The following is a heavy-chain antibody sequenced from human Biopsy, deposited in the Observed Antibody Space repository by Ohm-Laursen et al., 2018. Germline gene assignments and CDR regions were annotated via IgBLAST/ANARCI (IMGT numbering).Heavy chain of an antibody. D-gene: IGHD3-3*01. CDR3: ARQVDFWSGYVDY. V-gene: IGHV4-39*01. J-gene: IGHJ4*02. Sequence: SETLSLTCTVSGGSISDSTYHWGWIRQSPGKGLEWIGNIYYSGNTDYSTSLKSRVTISVDTSNNQFSLKLRSVTAADTAVYYCARQVDFWSGYVDYWGQGTLVAVSS. CDR1: GGSISDSTYH. CDR2: IYYSGNT.